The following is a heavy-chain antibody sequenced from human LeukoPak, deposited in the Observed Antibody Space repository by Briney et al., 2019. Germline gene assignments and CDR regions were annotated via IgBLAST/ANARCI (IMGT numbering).Heavy chain of an antibody. CDR1: GDTFTSYD. CDR3: ARGRVGGLRYFDWLPNREYYFHY. D-gene: IGHD3-9*01. Sequence: GASEKVSCKDSGDTFTSYDINWVRQATGLGLEWMGWMNPNCGNTGYAQKFQGRVTMTRNTSISTAYMELSSLRSEDTAVYYCARGRVGGLRYFDWLPNREYYFHYWGQGTLVTVSS. J-gene: IGHJ4*02. CDR2: MNPNCGNT. V-gene: IGHV1-8*01.